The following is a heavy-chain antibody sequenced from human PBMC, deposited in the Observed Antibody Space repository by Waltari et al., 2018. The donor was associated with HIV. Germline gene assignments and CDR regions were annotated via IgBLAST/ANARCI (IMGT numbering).Heavy chain of an antibody. V-gene: IGHV4-34*02. CDR1: GGSFTDHH. J-gene: IGHJ5*02. Sequence: QVHLQQWGAGLLKPSETLSLTCAVYGGSFTDHHWSWIRQPPGRGLEYIGEITIKGRANNNPSLKSRVTISIDTSRNQFSLRMTSVTAADTAIYYCAKGPKYISSWLDWVTWFDPWGQGTLVTVS. CDR2: ITIKGRA. D-gene: IGHD2-2*01. CDR3: AKGPKYISSWLDWVTWFDP.